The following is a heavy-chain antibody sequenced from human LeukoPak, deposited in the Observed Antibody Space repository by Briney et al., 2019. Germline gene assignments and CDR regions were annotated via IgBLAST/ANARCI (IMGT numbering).Heavy chain of an antibody. Sequence: PGGSLRLSCAASGFTFSNYAMSWVRQVPGKGLEWVSGIGSLSIGSYYADSVKGRFTISRDNANNTLYLQMNSLRAEDTAVYYCAKDRLRYCSGGSCYSVDFDYWGQGTLVTVSS. CDR1: GFTFSNYA. D-gene: IGHD2-15*01. CDR2: IGSLSIGS. V-gene: IGHV3-23*01. J-gene: IGHJ4*02. CDR3: AKDRLRYCSGGSCYSVDFDY.